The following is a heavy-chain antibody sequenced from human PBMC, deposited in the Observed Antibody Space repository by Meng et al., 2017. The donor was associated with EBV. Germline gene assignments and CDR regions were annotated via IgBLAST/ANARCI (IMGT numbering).Heavy chain of an antibody. D-gene: IGHD3-10*01. CDR2: FLPRLGAP. CDR1: GGPFRYYA. J-gene: IGHJ4*02. V-gene: IGHV1-69*01. CDR3: ASESGRGYTPDY. Sequence: VQVVRCEAEGKTPGASGKVSCKSSGGPFRYYAISWVRQAPGQGLEWLGGFLPRLGAPNYAQKFHGRVKITADESTSTHYMDLSSLRSEDTAIYYCASESGRGYTPDYWGQGTLVTVSS.